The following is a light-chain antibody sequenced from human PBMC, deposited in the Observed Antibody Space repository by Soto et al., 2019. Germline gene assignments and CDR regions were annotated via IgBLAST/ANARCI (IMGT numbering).Light chain of an antibody. Sequence: QAVVTQPPSVSGAPGQRVTISCTGSSSNIGAGYDVHWYQQLPGTAPKLLIYGNSNRPSGVPDRFSGSKSGTSASLAITGLQAEDEADYYCQSYDSSLSVLVVFGGGTKLTVL. CDR3: QSYDSSLSVLVV. CDR1: SSNIGAGYD. V-gene: IGLV1-40*01. CDR2: GNS. J-gene: IGLJ2*01.